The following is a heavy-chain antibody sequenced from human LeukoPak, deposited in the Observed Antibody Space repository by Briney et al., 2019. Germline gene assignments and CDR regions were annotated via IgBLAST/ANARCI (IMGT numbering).Heavy chain of an antibody. CDR1: GFTFDDYA. CDR3: AKDPEYVGATN. V-gene: IGHV3-9*01. CDR2: ISWNSGSI. Sequence: GRSLRLSCAASGFTFDDYAMHWVRQAPGKGLEWVSGISWNSGSIGYADSVKGRFTISRDNAKNSLYLQMNSLRAEDTAVYYCAKDPEYVGATNWGQGTLVTVSS. D-gene: IGHD1-26*01. J-gene: IGHJ4*02.